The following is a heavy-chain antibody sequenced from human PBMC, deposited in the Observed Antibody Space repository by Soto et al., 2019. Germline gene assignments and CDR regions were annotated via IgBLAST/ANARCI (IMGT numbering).Heavy chain of an antibody. J-gene: IGHJ4*02. V-gene: IGHV1-18*01. D-gene: IGHD4-17*01. CDR1: GYTFTSYG. CDR2: ISAYNGNT. Sequence: SVKVTCKSSGYTFTSYGISWVRQATGQGLEWMGWISAYNGNTNYAQKLQGRVTMTTDTSTSTAYMELRSLRSDDTAVYYCARHSGPGVDYGAVFDYWGQGTLVTV. CDR3: ARHSGPGVDYGAVFDY.